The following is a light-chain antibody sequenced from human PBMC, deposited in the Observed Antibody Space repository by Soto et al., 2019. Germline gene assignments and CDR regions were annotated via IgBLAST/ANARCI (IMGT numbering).Light chain of an antibody. CDR1: QSISSW. J-gene: IGKJ1*01. CDR3: QQYNSYPWT. V-gene: IGKV1-5*03. CDR2: KAS. Sequence: DIQMTQSPSTLSASVGDRVTITCRASQSISSWLAWYQQKPGKAPKLLIHKASSLESGVPSRFSGSGSGTEFTLTISSLQHDDFATYYCQQYNSYPWTFGQGTKVEIK.